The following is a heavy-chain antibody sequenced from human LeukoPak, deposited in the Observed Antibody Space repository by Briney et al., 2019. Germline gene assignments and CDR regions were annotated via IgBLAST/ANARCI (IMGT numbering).Heavy chain of an antibody. CDR3: GSGYSGYDFDY. J-gene: IGHJ4*02. D-gene: IGHD5-12*01. CDR1: GGSTSSYY. V-gene: IGHV4-4*07. CDR2: IYTSGST. Sequence: SETLSLTCTVSGGSTSSYYWSWIRQPPGKGLEWIGRIYTSGSTNYNPSLKSRVTMSVDTSKNQFSLKLSSVTAADTAVYYCGSGYSGYDFDYWGQGTLVTVSS.